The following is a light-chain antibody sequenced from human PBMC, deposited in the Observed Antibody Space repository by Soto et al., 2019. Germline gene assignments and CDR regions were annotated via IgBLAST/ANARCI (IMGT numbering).Light chain of an antibody. CDR3: ISYTSSSTLV. J-gene: IGLJ2*01. CDR1: SSDVGGYNY. Sequence: QSALTQPASVSGSPGQSITISCTGTSSDVGGYNYVSWYQQHPGKAPKLMIYDVSNRPSGVSNSFSGSKSGNTASLTISGLQAEDEADYYCISYTSSSTLVFGGGTKLTVL. V-gene: IGLV2-14*03. CDR2: DVS.